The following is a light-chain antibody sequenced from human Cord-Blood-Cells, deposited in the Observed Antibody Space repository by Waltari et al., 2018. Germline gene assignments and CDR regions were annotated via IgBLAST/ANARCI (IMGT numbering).Light chain of an antibody. CDR2: DVS. J-gene: IGLJ1*01. Sequence: QSALTQPRSVSGSPGQSATISCTGPSRDVGGYNCVSWYQQHPGKAPKLRIYDVSKRPSGVPDRFSGSKSGNTASLTISGLQAEDEADYYCCSYAGSYTFVFGTGTKVTVL. CDR1: SRDVGGYNC. CDR3: CSYAGSYTFV. V-gene: IGLV2-11*01.